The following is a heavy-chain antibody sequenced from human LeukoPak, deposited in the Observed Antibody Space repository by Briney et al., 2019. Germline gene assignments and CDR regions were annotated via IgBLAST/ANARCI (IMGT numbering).Heavy chain of an antibody. D-gene: IGHD1-26*01. J-gene: IGHJ4*02. CDR2: ISSSGSTI. CDR1: GFTFSDYY. Sequence: GGSLRLSCAASGFTFSDYYMSWIRQAPGKELAWVSYISSSGSTIYYADSVKGRFTISRDNAKNSLYLQMNSLRAEDTAVYYCARRTGDSYYFDYWGQGTLVTVSS. CDR3: ARRTGDSYYFDY. V-gene: IGHV3-11*01.